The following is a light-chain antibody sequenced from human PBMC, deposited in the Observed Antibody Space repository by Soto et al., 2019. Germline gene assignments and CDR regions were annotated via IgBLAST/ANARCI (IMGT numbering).Light chain of an antibody. CDR3: QQRGDWPPFT. CDR1: QNVDNY. Sequence: ETVLTQSPATLSLSPGERATLSCRASQNVDNYLAWYQQKPGQAPRLLIYDASNRATGIPARLTGSGSGTDFTLTISSLEPEDFAVYYCQQRGDWPPFTFGPGTTVDIK. J-gene: IGKJ3*01. V-gene: IGKV3-11*01. CDR2: DAS.